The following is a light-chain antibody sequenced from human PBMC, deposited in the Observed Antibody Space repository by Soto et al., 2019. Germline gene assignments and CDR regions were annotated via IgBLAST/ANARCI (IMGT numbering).Light chain of an antibody. V-gene: IGKV3-15*01. CDR3: QQYDNWRT. J-gene: IGKJ1*01. CDR1: QRIDSK. CDR2: GAS. Sequence: VVMTQSPATLSVSPGERVTLSCRASQRIDSKLAWYQQRPGQAPSLLIYGASIRATGIPARFSVSGSVTEFTLTISGLQSEDFGVYYCQQYDNWRTFGQGTNV.